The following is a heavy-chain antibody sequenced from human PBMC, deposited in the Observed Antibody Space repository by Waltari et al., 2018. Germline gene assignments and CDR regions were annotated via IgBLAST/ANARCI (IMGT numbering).Heavy chain of an antibody. CDR2: IYTSGGT. J-gene: IGHJ5*02. CDR3: AREMTDYYDILTGSLWFDP. V-gene: IGHV4-61*02. CDR1: GGSISSGSYY. Sequence: QVQLQESGPGLVKPSQTLSLTCTVSGGSISSGSYYWSWIRQPAGKGLEWIGRIYTSGGTNYNPSLKSRVTISVEPSKNQFSLKLSSVTAADTAVYYCAREMTDYYDILTGSLWFDPWGQGTLVTVSS. D-gene: IGHD3-9*01.